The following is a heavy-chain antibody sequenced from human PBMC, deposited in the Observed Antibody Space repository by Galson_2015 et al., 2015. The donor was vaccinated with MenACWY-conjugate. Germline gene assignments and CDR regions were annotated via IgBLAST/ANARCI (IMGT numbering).Heavy chain of an antibody. D-gene: IGHD6-13*01. CDR2: TYYGSKWYN. CDR1: GDSVSSKSAA. CDR3: GRVTWGSSKAFDY. J-gene: IGHJ4*02. V-gene: IGHV6-1*01. Sequence: CAISGDSVSSKSAAWIWIRQSPSRGLEGLGRTYYGSKWYNDYAASVKGRITINPDTSKNQFSLQLNSVTPEDTAVYYCGRVTWGSSKAFDYWGQGTPVTVSS.